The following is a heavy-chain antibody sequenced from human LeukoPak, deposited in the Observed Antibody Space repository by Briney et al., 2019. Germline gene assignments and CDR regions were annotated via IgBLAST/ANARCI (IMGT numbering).Heavy chain of an antibody. CDR3: ASWWSGDY. V-gene: IGHV3-74*01. CDR1: GFTFSAYF. J-gene: IGHJ4*02. Sequence: GGSLRLSCAASGFTFSAYFMHWVRQAPGKGLVWASHINSDGSSATYADSVKGRFTISRDNAKNTLYLQMNSLRAEDTAVYYCASWWSGDYWGQGTLVTVSS. D-gene: IGHD2-15*01. CDR2: INSDGSSA.